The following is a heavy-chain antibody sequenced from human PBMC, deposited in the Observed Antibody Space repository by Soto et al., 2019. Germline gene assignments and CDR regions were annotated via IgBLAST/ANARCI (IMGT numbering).Heavy chain of an antibody. V-gene: IGHV4-34*01. J-gene: IGHJ4*02. CDR3: ARGRIVVVPAGRPTKLDY. CDR2: INHSGST. D-gene: IGHD2-2*01. Sequence: SETLSLTCAVYGGSFSGYYWSWIRQPPGKGLEWIGEINHSGSTNYNPSLKSRVTISVDTSKNQFSLKLSSVTAADTAVYYCARGRIVVVPAGRPTKLDYWGQGTLVTVSS. CDR1: GGSFSGYY.